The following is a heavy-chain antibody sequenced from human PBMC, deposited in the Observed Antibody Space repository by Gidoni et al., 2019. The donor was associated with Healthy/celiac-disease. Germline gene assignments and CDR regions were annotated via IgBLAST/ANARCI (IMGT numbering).Heavy chain of an antibody. D-gene: IGHD2-2*01. J-gene: IGHJ5*02. CDR3: ARLDQGYCSSTSCRVLRFDP. V-gene: IGHV4-39*01. CDR2: IYYSGST. CDR1: GGSISSSSYY. Sequence: QLQLQKSGPGLVKPSETLSLTCTVSGGSISSSSYYWGWIRQPPGKGLEWIGSIYYSGSTYYNPSLKSRVTISVDTSKNQFSLKLSSVTAADTAVYYCARLDQGYCSSTSCRVLRFDPWGQGTLVTVSS.